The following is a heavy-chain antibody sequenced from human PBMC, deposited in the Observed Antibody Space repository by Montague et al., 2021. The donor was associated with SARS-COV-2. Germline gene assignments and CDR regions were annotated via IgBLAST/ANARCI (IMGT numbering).Heavy chain of an antibody. CDR3: AHRKPTYYDILTGYYNAFDI. Sequence: PALVKPTQTLTLTCTFSGFSLSTSGVGVGWIRQPPGKALEWLALIYWDDDKRYSPSLKSRPTITKDTSKNQVVLTMTNMDPVDTATYYCAHRKPTYYDILTGYYNAFDIWGQGTMVTVSS. D-gene: IGHD3-9*01. CDR1: GFSLSTSGVG. J-gene: IGHJ3*02. CDR2: IYWDDDK. V-gene: IGHV2-5*02.